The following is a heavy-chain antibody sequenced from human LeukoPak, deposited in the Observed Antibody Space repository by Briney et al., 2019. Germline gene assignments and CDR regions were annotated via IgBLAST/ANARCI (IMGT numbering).Heavy chain of an antibody. J-gene: IGHJ4*02. CDR3: ATKQWLSPPPDS. D-gene: IGHD6-19*01. CDR2: INTDGTVT. V-gene: IGHV3-74*01. Sequence: GGSLRLSCAASGFTFSKYGMLWVRQAPGKGLESVSRINTDGTVTNYADSVKGRFTVSRDNADNTMFLQMNSVRDEDTAVYYCATKQWLSPPPDSWGQGTPVTVSS. CDR1: GFTFSKYG.